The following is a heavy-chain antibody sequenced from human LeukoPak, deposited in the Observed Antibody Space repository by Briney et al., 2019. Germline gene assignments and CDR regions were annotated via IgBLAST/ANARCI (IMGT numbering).Heavy chain of an antibody. D-gene: IGHD2-21*02. Sequence: SETLSLTCTVSGGSISSGGYYWSWIRQHPGKGLEWIGYIYYSGSTYYNPSLKSRVTISVDTSKNQFSLKLSSVTAADTAVYYCARVPWGDYYFDYWGQGTLVTVSS. CDR3: ARVPWGDYYFDY. CDR1: GGSISSGGYY. CDR2: IYYSGST. J-gene: IGHJ4*02. V-gene: IGHV4-31*03.